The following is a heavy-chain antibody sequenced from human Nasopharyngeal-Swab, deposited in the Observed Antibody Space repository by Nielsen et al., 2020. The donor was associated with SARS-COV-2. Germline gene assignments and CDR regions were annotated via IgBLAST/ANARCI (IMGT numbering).Heavy chain of an antibody. CDR1: GFTFDDYA. Sequence: SLKISCEASGFTFDDYAMHWVRQAPGKGLEWVSGISWNSGSIGYADSVKGRFTISRDNAKNSLYLQMNSLRAEDTALYCCAKDTAYYPVVAFDIWGQGTMVTVSS. J-gene: IGHJ3*02. V-gene: IGHV3-9*01. D-gene: IGHD3-10*01. CDR3: AKDTAYYPVVAFDI. CDR2: ISWNSGSI.